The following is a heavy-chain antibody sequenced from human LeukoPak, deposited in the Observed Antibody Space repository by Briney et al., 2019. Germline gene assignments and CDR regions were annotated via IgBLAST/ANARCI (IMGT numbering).Heavy chain of an antibody. Sequence: GGSLRLSCVASGFTYRRYSMNWVRQAPGKGLEWVAVIWYDGGNKYYADSVKGRFTISRDTSKNTLYLQMNSLRVEDTAVYYCTRGDSAMDNFHYWGQGTLVTVSS. CDR1: GFTYRRYS. J-gene: IGHJ4*02. V-gene: IGHV3-33*08. CDR3: TRGDSAMDNFHY. D-gene: IGHD5-18*01. CDR2: IWYDGGNK.